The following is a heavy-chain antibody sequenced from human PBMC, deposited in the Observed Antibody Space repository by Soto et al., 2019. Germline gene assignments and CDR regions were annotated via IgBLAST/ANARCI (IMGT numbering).Heavy chain of an antibody. D-gene: IGHD2-15*01. CDR3: ARLPTIPGYCSGGSCYGYYYYGMDV. J-gene: IGHJ6*02. Sequence: PGESLKISCKGSGYSFTSYWISWVRQMPGKGLEWMGRIDPSDSYTNYSPSFQGHVTISADKSISTAYLQWSSLKASDTAMYYCARLPTIPGYCSGGSCYGYYYYGMDVWGQGTTVTVSS. CDR1: GYSFTSYW. V-gene: IGHV5-10-1*01. CDR2: IDPSDSYT.